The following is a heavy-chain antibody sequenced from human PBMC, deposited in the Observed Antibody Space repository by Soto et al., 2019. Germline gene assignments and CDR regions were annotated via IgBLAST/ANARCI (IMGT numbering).Heavy chain of an antibody. CDR1: GFTFSSYA. V-gene: IGHV3-23*01. CDR2: ISGSGGST. Sequence: EVQLLESGGGLVQPGGSLRLSCAASGFTFSSYAMSWVRQAPGKGLEWVSAISGSGGSTYYADSVKGRFTISRDNSKNTLYLQMNSLRAEDTAVYYCAKGDVDTAMEVHLHYWYFDLWGRGTLVTVSS. D-gene: IGHD5-18*01. J-gene: IGHJ2*01. CDR3: AKGDVDTAMEVHLHYWYFDL.